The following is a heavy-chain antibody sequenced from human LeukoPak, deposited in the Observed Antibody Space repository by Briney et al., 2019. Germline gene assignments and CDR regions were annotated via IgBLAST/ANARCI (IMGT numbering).Heavy chain of an antibody. CDR3: ARANPGLGLGFDY. V-gene: IGHV4-4*07. CDR1: GGSMNSYY. J-gene: IGHJ4*02. D-gene: IGHD7-27*01. Sequence: SGTLSLTCTVSGGSMNSYYWSWIRQPAGKGLEWIGRIYTSGSTNYNPSLKSRVTMSIDTSRNQFSLRLSSLTAADTAVYYCARANPGLGLGFDYWGQGTLVTVSS. CDR2: IYTSGST.